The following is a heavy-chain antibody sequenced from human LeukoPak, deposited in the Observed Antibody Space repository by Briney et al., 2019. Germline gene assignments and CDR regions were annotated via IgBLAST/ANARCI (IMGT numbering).Heavy chain of an antibody. Sequence: SSETLSLTCAVYGGSFSGYYWSWIRQPPGKGLEWIGEINHSGSTNYNPSLKSRVTTSVDTSKNQFALRLSSVTAAGTAVYYCARVRANGAHDCWGQGTLVTVSS. V-gene: IGHV4-34*01. CDR3: ARVRANGAHDC. CDR1: GGSFSGYY. D-gene: IGHD3-10*01. J-gene: IGHJ4*02. CDR2: INHSGST.